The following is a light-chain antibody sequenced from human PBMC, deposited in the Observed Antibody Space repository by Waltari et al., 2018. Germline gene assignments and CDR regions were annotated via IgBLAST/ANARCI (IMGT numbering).Light chain of an antibody. J-gene: IGKJ2*01. V-gene: IGKV3-15*01. CDR3: QQYNNSPPDT. CDR2: GAS. Sequence: EIVMTQSPATLSVAPGDSATRCCRASQSVSRNLAWYQHKPGQPPRLLIYGASIRATHVPGTFSGSGSGTEFPLAISSLQSEDFAIYYCQQYNNSPPDTFGQGTKLEI. CDR1: QSVSRN.